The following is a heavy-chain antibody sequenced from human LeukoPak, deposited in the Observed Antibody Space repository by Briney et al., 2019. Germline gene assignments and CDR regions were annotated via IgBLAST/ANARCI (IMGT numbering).Heavy chain of an antibody. V-gene: IGHV1-2*02. Sequence: ASVKVSCKASGYTFTGYYMHWVRQAPGQGLEWMGWINPNSGGTNYAQKFQGRVTMTRDTSISTAYMELSRLRSDDTAVYYCAKVYSTGDYYYYYGMDVWGQGTTVTVSS. CDR1: GYTFTGYY. J-gene: IGHJ6*02. CDR2: INPNSGGT. D-gene: IGHD4-4*01. CDR3: AKVYSTGDYYYYYGMDV.